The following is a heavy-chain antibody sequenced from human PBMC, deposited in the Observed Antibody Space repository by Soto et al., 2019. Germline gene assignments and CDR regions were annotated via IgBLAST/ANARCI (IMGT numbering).Heavy chain of an antibody. Sequence: EVQLVESGGGLVQPGRSLRLSCATSGFTFDDYAMHWVRQAPGKGLERVAGLNWNSAKVGYADSVKGRCTISRDNAKNSLHLQLNSLRTEDTALDYCVKASVAGIVVVPATMRRAYYKLDSGGQGTLVTVSS. V-gene: IGHV3-9*01. CDR3: VKASVAGIVVVPATMRRAYYKLDS. D-gene: IGHD2-2*01. J-gene: IGHJ5*01. CDR1: GFTFDDYA. CDR2: LNWNSAKV.